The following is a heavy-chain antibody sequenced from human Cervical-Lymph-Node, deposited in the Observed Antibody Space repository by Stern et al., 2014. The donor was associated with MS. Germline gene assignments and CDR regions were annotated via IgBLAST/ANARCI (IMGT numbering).Heavy chain of an antibody. CDR3: ARYRSAVDWYFDL. CDR1: GGTLSTYG. CDR2: IIPMFGIS. J-gene: IGHJ2*01. V-gene: IGHV1-69*01. D-gene: IGHD3-10*01. Sequence: QEQLGQSGAEVKKPGSSVKVSCKASGGTLSTYGFSWVRQAPGQGLEWMGGIIPMFGISNSAQKFQGRVTITADESTSTAYMELSSLRSDDTAVYYCARYRSAVDWYFDLWGRGTLVTVSS.